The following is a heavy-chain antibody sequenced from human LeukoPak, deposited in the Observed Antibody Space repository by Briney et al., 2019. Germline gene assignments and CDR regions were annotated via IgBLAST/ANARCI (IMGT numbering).Heavy chain of an antibody. J-gene: IGHJ4*02. Sequence: QTGGSLRLSCAASGFIFSNDAMRWVRQAPGKGLEWVAFIWFDGSNKHYADSVKGRFTISRDNSEDTLYLQMNSLRAEDTAVYYCVRDPSGSGFAFDSWGQGALVTVSS. CDR1: GFIFSNDA. D-gene: IGHD1-1*01. CDR2: IWFDGSNK. V-gene: IGHV3-33*08. CDR3: VRDPSGSGFAFDS.